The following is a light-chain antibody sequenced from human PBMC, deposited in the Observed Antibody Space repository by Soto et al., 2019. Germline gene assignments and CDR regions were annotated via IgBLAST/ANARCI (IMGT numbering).Light chain of an antibody. J-gene: IGLJ2*01. CDR3: GSKAGSNKHVV. V-gene: IGLV2-8*01. Sequence: QSALTQPPSASGSPGQSVTISCAGSSSDIGASNSVSWYQQHPGKGPKLLISEVTNRPSGVPDRFPGSKSANTAALTISGLQADDEADYYCGSKAGSNKHVVFGGGTKVTVL. CDR2: EVT. CDR1: SSDIGASNS.